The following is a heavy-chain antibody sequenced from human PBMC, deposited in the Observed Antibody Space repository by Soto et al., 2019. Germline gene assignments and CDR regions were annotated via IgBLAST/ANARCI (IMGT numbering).Heavy chain of an antibody. Sequence: QVQLQQWGAGLLKPSETLSLTCAVSGGSFSGYYWSWIRQSPGKGLEWIGEISGSGATNYNPALRSRFSLSLDTSKNQFSLKLNSVTAADTAVYYCAKLWRHWGQGTLVTVSS. CDR2: ISGSGAT. CDR1: GGSFSGYY. CDR3: AKLWRH. D-gene: IGHD2-21*01. J-gene: IGHJ4*02. V-gene: IGHV4-34*01.